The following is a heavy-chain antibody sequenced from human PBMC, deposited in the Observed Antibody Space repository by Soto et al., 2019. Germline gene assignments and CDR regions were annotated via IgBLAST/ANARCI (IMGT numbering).Heavy chain of an antibody. V-gene: IGHV3-21*01. CDR3: ERGRSINTNMDY. CDR2: ISSSGGSV. D-gene: IGHD2-2*01. CDR1: GFTLSTYS. Sequence: EMQLVESGGGLVKHGGSLRLSCAASGFTLSTYSMNWVRQAPGKGLEWISSISSSGGSVSYAESVKGRFTISGDNAKNSLYLQMDRLRAEDTAVYYCERGRSINTNMDYWGQGTVVTVSS. J-gene: IGHJ4*02.